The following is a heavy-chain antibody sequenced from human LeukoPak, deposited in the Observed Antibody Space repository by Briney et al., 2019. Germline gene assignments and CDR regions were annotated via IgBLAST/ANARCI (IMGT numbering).Heavy chain of an antibody. CDR1: GYSISSTYY. Sequence: SETLSLTCTVSGYSISSTYYGGWIRQPPGKGLEWIATTSHSGSTYYHPSLRSRVTISIDTSKNKFSLKLSSVTAADTAVYYCVRVNTPVATFDYWGQGTLVTVSS. J-gene: IGHJ4*02. CDR2: TSHSGST. V-gene: IGHV4-38-2*02. CDR3: VRVNTPVATFDY. D-gene: IGHD5-18*01.